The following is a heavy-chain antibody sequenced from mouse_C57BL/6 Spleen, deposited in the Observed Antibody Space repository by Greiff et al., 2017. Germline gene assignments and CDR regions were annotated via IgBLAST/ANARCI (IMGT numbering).Heavy chain of an antibody. V-gene: IGHV1-15*01. CDR1: GYTFTDYE. J-gene: IGHJ1*03. Sequence: QVQLKESGAELVRPGASVTLSCKASGYTFTDYEMHWVKQTPVHGLEWIGAIDPETGGTAYNQKFKGKAILTADKSSSTAYMELRSLTSEDSAVYYCTRYGYGNGRWGPVWGTGTTVTVSS. CDR2: IDPETGGT. D-gene: IGHD2-1*01. CDR3: TRYGYGNGRWGPV.